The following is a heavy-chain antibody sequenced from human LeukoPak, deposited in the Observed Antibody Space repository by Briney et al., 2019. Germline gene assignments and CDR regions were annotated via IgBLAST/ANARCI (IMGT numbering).Heavy chain of an antibody. V-gene: IGHV4-39*01. Sequence: KTSETLSLTCTVSGGSISSSSYCWGWIRQPPGKGLEWIGSIYYSGTTYYNPSLKSRVTISVDTSKNQFSLKLSSVTAADTAVYYCARHVGTSGWYMWFDPWGQGTLATVSS. CDR2: IYYSGTT. CDR1: GGSISSSSYC. J-gene: IGHJ5*02. D-gene: IGHD6-19*01. CDR3: ARHVGTSGWYMWFDP.